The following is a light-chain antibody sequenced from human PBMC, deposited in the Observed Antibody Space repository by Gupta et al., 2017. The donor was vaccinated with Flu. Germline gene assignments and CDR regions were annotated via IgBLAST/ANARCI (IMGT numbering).Light chain of an antibody. CDR3: QQSYTSAWA. J-gene: IGKJ1*01. CDR1: QTISSY. Sequence: GDTVTITCRASQTISSYLNWYQQKPGKAPKLLIYSASSLRSGVPSRFSGSGSGTDFTLTISSLQSEDFATYYCQQSYTSAWAFGPGTRVEVK. V-gene: IGKV1-39*01. CDR2: SAS.